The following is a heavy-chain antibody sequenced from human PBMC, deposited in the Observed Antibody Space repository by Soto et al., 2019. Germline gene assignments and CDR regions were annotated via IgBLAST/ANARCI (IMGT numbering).Heavy chain of an antibody. J-gene: IGHJ3*02. Sequence: QITLKESGPPLVKPTQTLTLTCTFSGFSLSTSGVGVGWIRQPPGKALEWLALIYWDDDKRYSPSLKSRLTITKDTSKNQVVLTMTNMDPVDTATYYCAHRREVATKLHPTFDAFDIWGQGTMVTVSS. CDR1: GFSLSTSGVG. D-gene: IGHD5-12*01. CDR2: IYWDDDK. V-gene: IGHV2-5*02. CDR3: AHRREVATKLHPTFDAFDI.